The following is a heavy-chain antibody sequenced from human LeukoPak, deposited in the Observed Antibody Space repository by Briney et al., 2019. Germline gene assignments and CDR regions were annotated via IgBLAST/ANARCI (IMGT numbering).Heavy chain of an antibody. Sequence: GGSLRLSCAASGFTFSSYWMSWVRQAPGKGLEWVANIKQDGSDKYYVDSVKGRFTISRDNAKTSLYLQMNSLRAEDTAVYYCARVKLELRGFSDYWGQGTLVTVSS. V-gene: IGHV3-7*01. D-gene: IGHD1-7*01. CDR3: ARVKLELRGFSDY. CDR1: GFTFSSYW. CDR2: IKQDGSDK. J-gene: IGHJ4*02.